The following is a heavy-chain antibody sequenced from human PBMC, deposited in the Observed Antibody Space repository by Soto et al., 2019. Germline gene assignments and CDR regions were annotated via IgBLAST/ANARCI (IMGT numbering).Heavy chain of an antibody. CDR2: ISYDGSNK. J-gene: IGHJ4*02. CDR3: AREGQDYDKGNYFDY. CDR1: GFTFSSYA. Sequence: QVQLVESGGGVVQPGRSLRLSCAASGFTFSSYAMHWVRQAPGKGLEWVAVISYDGSNKYYADSVKGRFTISRDNSKNTLYLQRNSLRAEDTAVYYCAREGQDYDKGNYFDYWCQGTLVTVSS. D-gene: IGHD3-22*01. V-gene: IGHV3-30-3*01.